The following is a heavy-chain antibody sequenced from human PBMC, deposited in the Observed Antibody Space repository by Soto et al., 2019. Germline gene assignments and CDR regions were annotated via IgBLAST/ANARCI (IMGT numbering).Heavy chain of an antibody. J-gene: IGHJ5*02. CDR2: ISGRGGGT. Sequence: EVQLLESGGGLVQPGGSLRLTCVGSGFTFRNQDMRWVRQAPGKGLEWVSAISGRGGGTYYADSVKGRFTISRGNCKHSMYLKTNERRANDTAVYYCAKDRESRSYYESAGHYNAWGQGTMVTVSS. CDR1: GFTFRNQD. CDR3: AKDRESRSYYESAGHYNA. D-gene: IGHD3-22*01. V-gene: IGHV3-23*01.